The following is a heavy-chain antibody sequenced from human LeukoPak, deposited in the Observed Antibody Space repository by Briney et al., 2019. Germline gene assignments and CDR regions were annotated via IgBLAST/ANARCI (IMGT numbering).Heavy chain of an antibody. V-gene: IGHV3-74*01. CDR3: ARDWYYYDSSGYYYDAFDI. Sequence: GGSLRLSCAASGFTFSSYWMHWVRQAPGKGLVWVSRINSDGSSTSYADSVKGRFTISRDNAKNTLYLQMNSLRAEDTAVYYCARDWYYYDSSGYYYDAFDIWGQGTMVTVSS. D-gene: IGHD3-22*01. J-gene: IGHJ3*02. CDR1: GFTFSSYW. CDR2: INSDGSST.